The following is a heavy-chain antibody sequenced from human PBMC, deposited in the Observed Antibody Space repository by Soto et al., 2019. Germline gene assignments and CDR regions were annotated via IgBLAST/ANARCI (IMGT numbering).Heavy chain of an antibody. CDR1: VGSFSSYA. J-gene: IGHJ3*02. CDR2: IIPIFGTA. CDR3: ARAKGYYYDSSGSGAFDI. Sequence: GXSVKVSYKASVGSFSSYAISWVRQAPGQGLEWMGGIIPIFGTANYAQKFQGRVTITADESTSTAYMELSSLRSEDTAVYYCARAKGYYYDSSGSGAFDIWGHGTMATVSS. D-gene: IGHD3-22*01. V-gene: IGHV1-69*13.